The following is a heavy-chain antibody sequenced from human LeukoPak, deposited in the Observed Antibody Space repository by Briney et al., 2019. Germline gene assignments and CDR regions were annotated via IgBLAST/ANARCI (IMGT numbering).Heavy chain of an antibody. V-gene: IGHV3-66*01. D-gene: IGHD3-10*01. J-gene: IGHJ4*02. CDR3: ASFYGSGSYPYLDY. Sequence: GGSLRLSCAASGFTVSSNYMSWVRQAPGKGLEWVSVIYSGGSTYYADSVKGRFTISRDNSKNTLYLQMNSLRAEDTAVYYCASFYGSGSYPYLDYWGQGTLVTVSS. CDR1: GFTVSSNY. CDR2: IYSGGST.